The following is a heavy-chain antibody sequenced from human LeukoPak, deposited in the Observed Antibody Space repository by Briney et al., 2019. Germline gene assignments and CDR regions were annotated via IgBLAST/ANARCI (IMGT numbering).Heavy chain of an antibody. CDR1: GFTFSSYA. Sequence: GGSLRLSCAASGFTFSSYAMHWVRQAPGKGLEWVAVISYDGSNKYYADSVKGRFTISRDNSKNTLYLQMNSLSAEDTAVYYCARDSRPTLEWLLPSLDYWGQGTLVTVSS. CDR2: ISYDGSNK. D-gene: IGHD3-3*01. V-gene: IGHV3-30-3*01. CDR3: ARDSRPTLEWLLPSLDY. J-gene: IGHJ4*02.